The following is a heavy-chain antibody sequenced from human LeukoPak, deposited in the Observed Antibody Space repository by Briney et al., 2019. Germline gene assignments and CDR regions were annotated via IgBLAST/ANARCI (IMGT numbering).Heavy chain of an antibody. CDR1: GGSMSGFF. V-gene: IGHV4-59*01. CDR3: ARGKRRYHESSAYEFFDY. J-gene: IGHJ4*02. CDR2: INYSGST. Sequence: PSETLSLTCTVSGGSMSGFFWTWIRQAPGKGLEWIGYINYSGSTNYNPSLKSRVTISIDTSKKQFSLKLRSVTAADTAVYYCARGKRRYHESSAYEFFDYWGQGILVTLSS. D-gene: IGHD3-22*01.